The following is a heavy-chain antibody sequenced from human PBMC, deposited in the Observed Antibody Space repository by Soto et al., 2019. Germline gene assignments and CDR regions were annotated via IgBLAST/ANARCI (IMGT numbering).Heavy chain of an antibody. V-gene: IGHV3-53*01. CDR3: AKDRIMGSTTFWGMDV. J-gene: IGHJ6*02. CDR1: GFTVSSNY. D-gene: IGHD3-16*01. CDR2: IYSGGST. Sequence: PGGSLRLSCAASGFTVSSNYMSWVRQAPGKGLEWVSVIYSGGSTYYADSVKGRFTISRDNSKNTLYLQMNSLRVEDTAVYYCAKDRIMGSTTFWGMDVWGQGTTVTVSS.